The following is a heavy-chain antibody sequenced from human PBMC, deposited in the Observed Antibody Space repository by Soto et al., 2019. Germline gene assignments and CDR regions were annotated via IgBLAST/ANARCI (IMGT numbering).Heavy chain of an antibody. Sequence: GGSLRLSCATSGIIFRNYAMGWVRQAPGKGLEWVSAICGSGDSTYYADSVKGRFTISRDNSKNTLYLQMNSLRVEDTAIFYCAKKAEKHFDRMFSADSWGQGTLVTVSS. CDR1: GIIFRNYA. D-gene: IGHD3-10*02. J-gene: IGHJ4*02. CDR3: AKKAEKHFDRMFSADS. V-gene: IGHV3-23*01. CDR2: ICGSGDST.